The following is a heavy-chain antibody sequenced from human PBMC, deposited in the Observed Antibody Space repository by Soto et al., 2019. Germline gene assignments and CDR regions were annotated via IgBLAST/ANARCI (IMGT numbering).Heavy chain of an antibody. J-gene: IGHJ6*02. CDR3: ARDGRWELLQGYYYYYGMDV. CDR1: GYTFTSYG. Sequence: QVQLVQSGAEVKKPGASVKVSCKASGYTFTSYGISWVRQAPGQGLEWMGWISAYNGNTNYAQKLQGRVTMTTDTSTSTAYMELRSLRSDDTAVYYCARDGRWELLQGYYYYYGMDVWGQGTTVTVSS. D-gene: IGHD1-26*01. V-gene: IGHV1-18*01. CDR2: ISAYNGNT.